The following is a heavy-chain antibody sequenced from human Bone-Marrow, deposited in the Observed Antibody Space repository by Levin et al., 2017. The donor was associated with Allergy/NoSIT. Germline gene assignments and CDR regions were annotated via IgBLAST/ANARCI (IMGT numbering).Heavy chain of an antibody. V-gene: IGHV1-46*01. CDR2: INPSGGSP. CDR1: GYTFTSYY. J-gene: IGHJ3*02. Sequence: PEASVKVSCKASGYTFTSYYMHWVRQAPGQGLEWMGIINPSGGSPTYAQKFQGGVTMTRDTSTSTVYMELSSLRSEDTAVYYCAREFVVVVVATAPPRDSDAFDIWGQGTMVTVSS. CDR3: AREFVVVVVATAPPRDSDAFDI. D-gene: IGHD2-15*01.